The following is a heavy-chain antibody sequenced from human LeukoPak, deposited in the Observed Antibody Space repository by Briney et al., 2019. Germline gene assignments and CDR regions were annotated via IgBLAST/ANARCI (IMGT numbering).Heavy chain of an antibody. J-gene: IGHJ4*02. V-gene: IGHV3-74*01. CDR3: ARGGRLAPDY. CDR1: GFTFSSYW. D-gene: IGHD3-16*01. Sequence: GGSLRLSCAASGFTFSSYWMHWVRQAPGQGLVWVSRTNSDGSSTSYADSVKGRSTISRDNAKNTLYLQMNSLRAEDTAVYYCARGGRLAPDYWGQGTLVTVSS. CDR2: TNSDGSST.